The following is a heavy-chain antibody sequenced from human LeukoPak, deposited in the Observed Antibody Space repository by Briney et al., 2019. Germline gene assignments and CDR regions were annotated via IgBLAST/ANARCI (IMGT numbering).Heavy chain of an antibody. Sequence: PGGSLRLSCAASGFTFSSYAMSWVRQAPGKGLEWVSTISDSGGSTYYADSLKGRFTISRDNYKNTLYLQMNSLRAEDTAVYYCAKGHDYYGSGSYSDYWGQGTLVTVSS. CDR3: AKGHDYYGSGSYSDY. J-gene: IGHJ4*02. D-gene: IGHD3-10*01. CDR2: ISDSGGST. V-gene: IGHV3-23*01. CDR1: GFTFSSYA.